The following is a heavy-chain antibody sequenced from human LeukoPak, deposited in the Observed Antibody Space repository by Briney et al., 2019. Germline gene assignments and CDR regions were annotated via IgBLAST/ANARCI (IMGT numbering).Heavy chain of an antibody. V-gene: IGHV3-30*04. D-gene: IGHD2-8*01. Sequence: PGGSLRLSCAASGFTFSSYAMHWVRQAPGKGLEGVAVISYDGSNKYYADSVKGRFTISRDNSKNTLYLQMNSLRAEDTAVYYCARVYVGLPYYYYYYMDVWGKGTTVTVSS. CDR2: ISYDGSNK. CDR3: ARVYVGLPYYYYYYMDV. CDR1: GFTFSSYA. J-gene: IGHJ6*03.